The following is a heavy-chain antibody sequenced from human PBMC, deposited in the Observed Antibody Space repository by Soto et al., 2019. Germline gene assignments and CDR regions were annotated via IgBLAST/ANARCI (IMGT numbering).Heavy chain of an antibody. D-gene: IGHD6-6*01. CDR2: TYYRSKWYN. V-gene: IGHV6-1*01. CDR3: ASAKEYSISSGMDV. Sequence: PSQTLSLTCAISGDSVSSNNAAWNWIRQSPSRGLEWLGRTYYRSKWYNDYAVSVKSRISFNPDTSKNQFSLQMKSVIPEDTAVYYCASAKEYSISSGMDVWGQGTTVTVSS. J-gene: IGHJ6*02. CDR1: GDSVSSNNAA.